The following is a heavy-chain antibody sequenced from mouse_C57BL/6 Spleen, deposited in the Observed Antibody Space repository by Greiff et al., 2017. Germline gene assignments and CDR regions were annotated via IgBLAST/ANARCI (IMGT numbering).Heavy chain of an antibody. CDR2: ISGGGGNT. V-gene: IGHV5-9*01. Sequence: EVQVVESGGGLVKPGGSLKLSCAASGFTFSSYTMSWVRQTPEKRLEWVATISGGGGNTYYPDSVKGRFTISRDNAKNTLYLQMSSLRSEDTALYYCARQRDYDEGYWYFDVWGTGTTVTVSS. J-gene: IGHJ1*03. CDR3: ARQRDYDEGYWYFDV. CDR1: GFTFSSYT. D-gene: IGHD2-4*01.